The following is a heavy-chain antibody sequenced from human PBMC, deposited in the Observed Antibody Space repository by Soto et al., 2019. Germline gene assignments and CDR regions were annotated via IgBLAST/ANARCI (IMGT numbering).Heavy chain of an antibody. CDR3: ARILFGVAGDGFDP. CDR2: IIPILGIA. D-gene: IGHD3-3*01. J-gene: IGHJ5*02. V-gene: IGHV1-69*02. Sequence: QGELVQSGAEVKKPESSVKVSCKASGGTFSSYTISWVRQAPGQGLEWMGRIIPILGIANYAQKFQGRVTITADKSTSTAYMELSSLRSEDTAVYYCARILFGVAGDGFDPWGQGTLVTVSS. CDR1: GGTFSSYT.